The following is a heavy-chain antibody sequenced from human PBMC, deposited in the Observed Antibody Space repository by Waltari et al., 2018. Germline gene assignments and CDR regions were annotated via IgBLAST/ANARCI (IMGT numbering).Heavy chain of an antibody. Sequence: QVQLQQWGAGLLKPSETLSLTCAVYGGSFSGYYWSWIRQPPGTGLEWIGEINHSGSTNYNPSLKSRVTISVDTSKNQFSLKLSSVTAADTAVYYCARGRGYYDSSAKRGFWYFDLWGRGTLVTVSS. D-gene: IGHD3-22*01. CDR2: INHSGST. CDR1: GGSFSGYY. CDR3: ARGRGYYDSSAKRGFWYFDL. V-gene: IGHV4-34*01. J-gene: IGHJ2*01.